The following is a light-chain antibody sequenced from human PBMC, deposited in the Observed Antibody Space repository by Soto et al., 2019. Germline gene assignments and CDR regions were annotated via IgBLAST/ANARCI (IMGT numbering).Light chain of an antibody. CDR3: QQRSNWPFLT. CDR2: DAS. J-gene: IGKJ4*01. V-gene: IGKV3-11*01. Sequence: EIVLTQSPATLSLSPGERATLSCRASQSVSSYLAWYQQKPGQAPRLLIYDASNRATGIPARFSVSRSGTDFTLTNSDLEPEDFAFYYCQQRSNWPFLTFGGGTKVEI. CDR1: QSVSSY.